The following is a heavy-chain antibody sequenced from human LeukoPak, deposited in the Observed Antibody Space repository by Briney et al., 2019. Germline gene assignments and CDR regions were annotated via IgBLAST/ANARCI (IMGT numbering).Heavy chain of an antibody. J-gene: IGHJ4*02. CDR2: ISYDGSNK. D-gene: IGHD3-10*01. CDR3: ARDNYYGSGSYYNY. V-gene: IGHV3-30-3*01. CDR1: GFTFSSYA. Sequence: GGSLRLSCAASGFTFSSYAMHWVRQAPGKGLEWVAVISYDGSNKYYADSVKGRFTISRDNSKNTLYLQMNSLRAEDTAVYYCARDNYYGSGSYYNYWGQGTLVTVSS.